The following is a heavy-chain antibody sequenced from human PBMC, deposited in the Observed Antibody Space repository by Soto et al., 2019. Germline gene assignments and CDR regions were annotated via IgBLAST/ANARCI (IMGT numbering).Heavy chain of an antibody. CDR2: INAGNGNT. CDR3: ARGTVTTHFDY. CDR1: RFTSGYHA. J-gene: IGHJ4*02. D-gene: IGHD4-4*01. Sequence: PGGSLRLSCAASRFTSGYHAMHWVRQAPGQRLEWMGWINAGNGNTKYSQKFQGRVTITRDTSASTAYMELSSLRSEDTAVYYCARGTVTTHFDYWGQGTQVTVSS. V-gene: IGHV1-3*01.